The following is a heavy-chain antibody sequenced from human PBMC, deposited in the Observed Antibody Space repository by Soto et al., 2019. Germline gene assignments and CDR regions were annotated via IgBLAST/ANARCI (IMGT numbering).Heavy chain of an antibody. Sequence: QVQLVQSGAEVTKPGASVKVSCKASGYTFTGYYIHWVRQAPGQGLEWMGWINPNSGATNQAQKFQGRGTMARDTSISTAYMELSRLTSDDTAVYYCARDAVSTIGDFDYWGQGTLVTVSS. J-gene: IGHJ4*02. V-gene: IGHV1-2*02. D-gene: IGHD5-12*01. CDR3: ARDAVSTIGDFDY. CDR2: INPNSGAT. CDR1: GYTFTGYY.